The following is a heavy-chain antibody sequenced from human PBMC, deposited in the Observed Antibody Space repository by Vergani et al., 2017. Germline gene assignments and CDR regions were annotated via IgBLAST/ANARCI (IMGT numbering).Heavy chain of an antibody. D-gene: IGHD3-22*01. CDR2: MDYTGRA. Sequence: QLQLQESGPGLVKPSGTLSLTCSVTGGSFFNSRYYWGWIRQPPGKGLEWIGRMDYTGRAYYTPSLRRRVAISIDTSKMHLSLKLSSLTAADPAIYYCARHVTQDYYNDSDYFDYWGRGTLVTVSS. CDR1: GGSFFNSRYY. V-gene: IGHV4-39*01. J-gene: IGHJ4*02. CDR3: ARHVTQDYYNDSDYFDY.